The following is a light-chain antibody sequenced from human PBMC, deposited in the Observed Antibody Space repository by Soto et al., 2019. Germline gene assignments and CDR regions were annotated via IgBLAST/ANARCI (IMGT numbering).Light chain of an antibody. CDR3: QQYNRWPAIT. J-gene: IGKJ5*01. CDR1: QSISSY. V-gene: IGKV1-39*01. CDR2: AAS. Sequence: DIQMTQSPSSLSASVGDRVTITCRASQSISSYLNWCQQKPGKAPKLLIYAASSLQSGVPSRFSGSGSGTDFTLTISSLQSEDFAIYYCQQYNRWPAITFGQGTRLEI.